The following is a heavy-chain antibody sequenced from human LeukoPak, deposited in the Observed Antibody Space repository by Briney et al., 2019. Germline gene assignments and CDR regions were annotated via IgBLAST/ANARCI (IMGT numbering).Heavy chain of an antibody. CDR3: AKGLFDWLSDSDY. CDR2: IRGSGGTT. D-gene: IGHD3-9*01. V-gene: IGHV3-23*01. CDR1: GFTFSGCA. Sequence: PGGSLRLSCAASGFTFSGCAMSWVRQAPGKGLEWVSAIRGSGGTTYYADSVKDRFTISRDNSKDTLYLQMNSLRAEDTAVYYCAKGLFDWLSDSDYWGQGTLVTVSS. J-gene: IGHJ4*02.